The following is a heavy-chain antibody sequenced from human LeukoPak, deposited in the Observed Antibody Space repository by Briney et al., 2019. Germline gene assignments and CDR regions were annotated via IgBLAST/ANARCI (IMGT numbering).Heavy chain of an antibody. Sequence: PGGSLRLSCAASGFTFSSYSMNWVRQAPGKGLEWVSSISSSSSYIYYADSVKGRFTISRDNAKNSLYLQMNSLRAEDTAVYYCARDLGVVVQYPGAIDYWGQGTLVTVSS. D-gene: IGHD3-22*01. V-gene: IGHV3-21*01. J-gene: IGHJ4*02. CDR2: ISSSSSYI. CDR3: ARDLGVVVQYPGAIDY. CDR1: GFTFSSYS.